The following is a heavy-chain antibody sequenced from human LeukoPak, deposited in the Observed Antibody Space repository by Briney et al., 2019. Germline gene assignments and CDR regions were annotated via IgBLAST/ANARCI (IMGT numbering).Heavy chain of an antibody. CDR2: IRFDGSAK. Sequence: GGSLRLSCAASGFTFSSYGMHWVRQAPGKGLEWVAFIRFDGSAKNYADSVKGRFNISRDNSKNTLYVQMNSLTADDTAMYYCVKDIRRGDHFGYDQFAYWGQGTLVSVSS. J-gene: IGHJ4*02. D-gene: IGHD5-18*01. CDR3: VKDIRRGDHFGYDQFAY. V-gene: IGHV3-30*02. CDR1: GFTFSSYG.